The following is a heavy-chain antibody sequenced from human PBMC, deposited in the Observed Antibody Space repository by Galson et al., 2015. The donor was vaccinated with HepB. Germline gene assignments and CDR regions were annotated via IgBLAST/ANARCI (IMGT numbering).Heavy chain of an antibody. Sequence: SLRLSCAASRFTFSTYSMNWVRQAPGKGLEWVSDISGSSSTIYYADSVKGRFTISGDNAKNSLHLQMNSLRDEDTAVYYCGGRELGDAFDIWGQGTLVTVSS. J-gene: IGHJ3*02. CDR2: ISGSSSTI. CDR1: RFTFSTYS. CDR3: GGRELGDAFDI. D-gene: IGHD3-10*01. V-gene: IGHV3-48*02.